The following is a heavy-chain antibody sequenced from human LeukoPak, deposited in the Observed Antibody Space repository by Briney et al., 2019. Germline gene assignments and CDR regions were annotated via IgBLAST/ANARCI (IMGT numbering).Heavy chain of an antibody. J-gene: IGHJ3*02. CDR3: ARDFGEAHDAFDI. CDR1: GFTFSNYS. D-gene: IGHD3-16*01. V-gene: IGHV3-21*01. CDR2: ISSSSSYI. Sequence: GGSLRLSCAASGFTFSNYSMNRVRQAPGKGLEWVSSISSSSSYIYYADSVKGRFTISRDNAKNSLYLQMNSLRAEDTAVYYCARDFGEAHDAFDIWGQGTMVTVSS.